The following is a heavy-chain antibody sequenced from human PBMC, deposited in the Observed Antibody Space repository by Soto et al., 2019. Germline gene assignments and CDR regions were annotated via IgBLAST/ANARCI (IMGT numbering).Heavy chain of an antibody. V-gene: IGHV1-18*01. D-gene: IGHD6-6*01. CDR2: ISAYNGNT. J-gene: IGHJ4*02. CDR3: ARDLGSSAQH. Sequence: ASVKVSCKASGYTFTSYGISWVRQAPGQGLEWMGWISAYNGNTNYAQKLQGRVTMTTDTSTSTAYMELRSLRSDTAVYYCARDLGSSAQHWGQGTLVTVSS. CDR1: GYTFTSYG.